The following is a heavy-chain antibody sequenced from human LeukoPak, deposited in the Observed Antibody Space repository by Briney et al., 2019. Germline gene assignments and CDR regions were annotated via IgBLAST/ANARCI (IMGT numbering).Heavy chain of an antibody. CDR3: ARVDLREMATIFGPYYYYYMDV. D-gene: IGHD5-24*01. CDR2: ISAYNGNT. V-gene: IGHV1-18*01. Sequence: GASVKVSCKASGYTFTSYGISWVRQAPGQGLEWMGWISAYNGNTNYARKLQGRVTMTTDTSTSTAYMELRSLRSDDTAVYYCARVDLREMATIFGPYYYYYMDVWGKGTTVTVSS. CDR1: GYTFTSYG. J-gene: IGHJ6*03.